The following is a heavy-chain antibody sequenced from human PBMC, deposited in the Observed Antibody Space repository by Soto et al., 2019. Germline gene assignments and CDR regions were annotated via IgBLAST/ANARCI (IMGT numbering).Heavy chain of an antibody. V-gene: IGHV4-59*08. CDR1: GGSISRYH. CDR3: ARWIYDSSGPDAFYI. J-gene: IGHJ3*02. D-gene: IGHD3-22*01. CDR2: IYYSGST. Sequence: PSETLSLTCTVSGGSISRYHWSWIGQPPGKGLEWIGYIYYSGSTNYNPSLKSRVTISVDTSKNQFSLKLSSVTAADTAVYYCARWIYDSSGPDAFYIWGQGTMVTVSS.